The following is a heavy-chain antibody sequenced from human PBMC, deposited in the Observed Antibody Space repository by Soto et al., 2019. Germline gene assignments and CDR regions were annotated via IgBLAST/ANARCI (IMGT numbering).Heavy chain of an antibody. Sequence: GGSLRLSCAASGFTFSSYAMNWVRQAPGKGLEWVSVISGSGGSTYYADSVKGRFTISRDNSKNTLYLQMNSLRAEDTAVYYCAKRNYGSEFDYWGQGTLVTVSS. J-gene: IGHJ4*02. V-gene: IGHV3-23*01. D-gene: IGHD3-10*01. CDR1: GFTFSSYA. CDR3: AKRNYGSEFDY. CDR2: ISGSGGST.